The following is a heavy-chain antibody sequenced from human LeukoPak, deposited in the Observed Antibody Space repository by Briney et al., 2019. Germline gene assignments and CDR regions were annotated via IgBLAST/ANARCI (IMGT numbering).Heavy chain of an antibody. CDR3: AKDYYDSQGFDY. Sequence: GGSQRLSCAASGFTFSSYGMHWVRQAPGKGLEWVAFIRHDGSNKYYADSVKGRFTISRDNSKNTLYLQMNSLRAEDTAVYYCAKDYYDSQGFDYWGQGTLVTVSS. CDR1: GFTFSSYG. CDR2: IRHDGSNK. D-gene: IGHD3-22*01. J-gene: IGHJ4*02. V-gene: IGHV3-30*02.